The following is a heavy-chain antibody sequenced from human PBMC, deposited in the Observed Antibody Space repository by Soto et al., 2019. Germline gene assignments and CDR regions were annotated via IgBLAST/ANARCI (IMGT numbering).Heavy chain of an antibody. J-gene: IGHJ4*02. D-gene: IGHD3-9*01. V-gene: IGHV3-11*05. CDR2: IGSSSSYT. Sequence: QVQLVESGGDLVKPGGSLRLSCAASGFPFSDYYMSWIRQTPGKGLEWVSSIGSSSSYTNYADSVKGRFTLSRDNAKNALYLQMNSLRAEDTAVYYCARRRPTGYYNYWGQGTLVTVSA. CDR3: ARRRPTGYYNY. CDR1: GFPFSDYY.